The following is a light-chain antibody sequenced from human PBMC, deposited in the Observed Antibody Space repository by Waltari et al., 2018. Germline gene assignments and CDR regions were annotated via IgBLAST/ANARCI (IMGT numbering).Light chain of an antibody. CDR3: QQRSN. V-gene: IGKV3-11*01. Sequence: EIVLTQSPGTLSLSPGERFTLSCRASQSVRNSLSWYQQKPGQAPRLLIHDTSNRATGIPARFSGSGSGTDFTLTISSLEPEDFAVYYCQQRSNFGQGTRLDI. J-gene: IGKJ5*01. CDR2: DTS. CDR1: QSVRNS.